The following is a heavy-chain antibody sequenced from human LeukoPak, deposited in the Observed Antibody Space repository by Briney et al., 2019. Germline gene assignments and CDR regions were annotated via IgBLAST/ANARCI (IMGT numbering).Heavy chain of an antibody. D-gene: IGHD6-19*01. CDR2: ISYDGSNK. CDR3: ARAGVAVAGTGSYYYYGMDV. V-gene: IGHV3-30-3*01. CDR1: GFTFSSYA. J-gene: IGHJ6*02. Sequence: GSLRLSCAASGFTFSSYAMHWVRQAPGKGLEWVAVISYDGSNKYYADSVKGRFTISRDNARNTLYLQMNSLRAEDTAVYYCARAGVAVAGTGSYYYYGMDVWGQGTTVTVSS.